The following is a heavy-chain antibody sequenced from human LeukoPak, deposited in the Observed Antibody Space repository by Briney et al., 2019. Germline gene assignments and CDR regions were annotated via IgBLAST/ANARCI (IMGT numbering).Heavy chain of an antibody. J-gene: IGHJ5*02. V-gene: IGHV4-31*03. CDR2: IYYSGST. CDR1: GGSISSGGYY. CDR3: ARDIFKGTNWFDP. D-gene: IGHD2-15*01. Sequence: SQTLSLTCTVSGGSISSGGYYWSWIRQHPGKGLEWIGYIYYSGSTYYNPSLKGRVTISVDTSNNQFSLKLSSVTAADTAVYYCARDIFKGTNWFDPWGQGTLVTVSS.